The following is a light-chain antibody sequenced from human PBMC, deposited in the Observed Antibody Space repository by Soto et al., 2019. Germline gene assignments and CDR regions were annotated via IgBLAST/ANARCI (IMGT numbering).Light chain of an antibody. CDR2: KAS. V-gene: IGKV1-5*03. CDR1: QSINNW. CDR3: QHYNSYSDA. Sequence: RMTHSPSTLSASVGDRGALTCPARQSINNWLAWYQQKPGKAPNLLIYKASTLKSGVPSRFSGSGSGTEFTLTISSLQPDDFATYYCQHYNSYSDAFGQGTKVDIK. J-gene: IGKJ1*01.